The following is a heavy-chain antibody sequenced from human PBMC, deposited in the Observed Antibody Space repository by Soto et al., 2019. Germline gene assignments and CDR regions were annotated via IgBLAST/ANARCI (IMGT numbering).Heavy chain of an antibody. CDR2: ISGSGDNT. D-gene: IGHD3-22*01. V-gene: IGHV3-23*01. CDR1: KLTYSYYS. Sequence: VGSLILSCEASKLTYSYYSMTWVRQAPGKGLEWVASISGSGDNTYYADSVKGRFAISRGNSKSTLYLQMNSLKGDDAAMYYCAKDQIFYDNSAYYTSRWFAKWGQGPQVTVSS. J-gene: IGHJ4*02. CDR3: AKDQIFYDNSAYYTSRWFAK.